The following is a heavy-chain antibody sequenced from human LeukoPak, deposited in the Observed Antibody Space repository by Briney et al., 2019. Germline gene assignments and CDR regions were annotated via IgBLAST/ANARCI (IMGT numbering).Heavy chain of an antibody. CDR1: GSPFATEA. V-gene: IGHV3-23*01. D-gene: IGHD1-1*01. J-gene: IGHJ4*02. CDR3: AKSRSGSANWALQIFDN. Sequence: GGSLDLPCPAPGSPFATEAWTWVGQSPARGLGWVASVGPGGGTTYYADHVRGRFTISRDNSNNTLYVQMNSLRAEDTALYYCAKSRSGSANWALQIFDNWGQGTLVTVSS. CDR2: VGPGGGTT.